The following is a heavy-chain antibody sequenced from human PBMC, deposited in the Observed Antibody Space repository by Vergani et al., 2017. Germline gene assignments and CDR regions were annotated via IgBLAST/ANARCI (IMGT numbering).Heavy chain of an antibody. CDR2: IDRNYGVK. V-gene: IGHV3-9*01. J-gene: IGHJ2*01. CDR1: GFTFQAFA. D-gene: IGHD3-16*01. CDR3: VKDNDYDADGPFDL. Sequence: EVQVLESGGGLVQPGGSLRLSCTASGFTFQAFAFHWVRQVSGRGLEWVSGIDRNYGVKNGNSFEGRFSISRDNAKKAVFLQMNNLRHEDTALYFCVKDNDYDADGPFDLWGRGTLVTVSS.